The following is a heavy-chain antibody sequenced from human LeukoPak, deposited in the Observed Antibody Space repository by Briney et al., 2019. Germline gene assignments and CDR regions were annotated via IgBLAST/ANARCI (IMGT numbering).Heavy chain of an antibody. V-gene: IGHV4-59*01. CDR1: GGSISSYY. D-gene: IGHD6-13*01. J-gene: IGHJ5*02. CDR2: IYYSGST. CDR3: ARDSSSWYDGPRAWFDP. Sequence: SETLSLTCTVSGGSISSYYWSWIQQPPGKGLEWIGYIYYSGSTNYNPSLKSRVTISVDTSKNQFSLKLSSVTAADTAVYYCARDSSSWYDGPRAWFDPWGQGTLVTVSS.